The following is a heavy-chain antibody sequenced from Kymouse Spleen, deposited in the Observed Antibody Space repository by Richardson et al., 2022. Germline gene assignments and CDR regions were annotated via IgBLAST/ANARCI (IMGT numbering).Heavy chain of an antibody. V-gene: IGHV3-23*04. CDR3: AKDGDYYGSGSYSLFDY. Sequence: EVQLVESGGGLVQPGGSLRLSCAASGFTFSSYAMSWVRQAPGKGLEWVSAISGSGGSTYYADSVKGRFTISRDNSKNTLYLQMNSLRAEDTAVYYCAKDGDYYGSGSYSLFDYWGQGTLVTVSS. D-gene: IGHD3-10*01. CDR1: GFTFSSYA. CDR2: ISGSGGST. J-gene: IGHJ4*02.